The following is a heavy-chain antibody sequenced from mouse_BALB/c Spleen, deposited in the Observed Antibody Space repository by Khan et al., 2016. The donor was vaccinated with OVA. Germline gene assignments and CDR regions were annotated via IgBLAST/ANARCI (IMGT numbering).Heavy chain of an antibody. V-gene: IGHV1S137*01. CDR2: ISFDSDES. Sequence: QVQLQQSGPELVRPGVSVKISCKGSSYTFTDYSMHWVKQSHAKGLEWIGVISFDSDESNYNPKFEGKAKMTVDKSSGTAHMELARLTTEASAVYYCARGGGSYIPYYAMDYWGQGTSVTVSS. J-gene: IGHJ4*01. CDR3: ARGGGSYIPYYAMDY. CDR1: SYTFTDYS. D-gene: IGHD1-1*02.